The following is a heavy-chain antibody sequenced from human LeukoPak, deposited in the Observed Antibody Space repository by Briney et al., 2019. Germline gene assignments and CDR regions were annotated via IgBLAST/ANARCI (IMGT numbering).Heavy chain of an antibody. Sequence: GGSLRLSCAASGFTFSSYGMHWVRQAPGKGLEWMAFIRYDGRSKYYADSVQGRFIISRDTSKNTVYLQMNSLKVEDTAVYYCAKDQDLYCSGGSCFSTLDYWGQGTLVTVSS. CDR2: IRYDGRSK. D-gene: IGHD2-15*01. J-gene: IGHJ4*02. CDR1: GFTFSSYG. CDR3: AKDQDLYCSGGSCFSTLDY. V-gene: IGHV3-30*02.